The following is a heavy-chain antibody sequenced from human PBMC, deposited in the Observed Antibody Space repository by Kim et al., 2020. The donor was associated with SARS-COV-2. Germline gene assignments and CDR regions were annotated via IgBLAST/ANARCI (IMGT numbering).Heavy chain of an antibody. D-gene: IGHD6-13*01. J-gene: IGHJ6*02. CDR3: ARYNSRNYGMDG. Sequence: GGSLRLSCAVSGFTFSNYWMSWVRQAPGKGLEWVANIKQHGNEKHYVDSVKGRFTISGDNAKKSLYLQMNSLRAEDTAVYYCARYNSRNYGMDGWGQGTTVTVSS. V-gene: IGHV3-7*03. CDR1: GFTFSNYW. CDR2: IKQHGNEK.